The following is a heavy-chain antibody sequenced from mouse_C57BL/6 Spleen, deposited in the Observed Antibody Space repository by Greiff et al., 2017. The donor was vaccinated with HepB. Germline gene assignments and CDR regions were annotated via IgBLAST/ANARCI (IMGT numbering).Heavy chain of an antibody. CDR3: TRWDYYGSRWYFDV. D-gene: IGHD1-1*01. V-gene: IGHV1-15*01. J-gene: IGHJ1*03. CDR2: IDPETGGT. Sequence: QVQLKQSGAELVRPGASVTLSCKASGYTFTDYEMHWVKQTPVHGLEWIGAIDPETGGTAYNQKFKGKAILTADKSSSTAYMELRSLTSEDSAVYYCTRWDYYGSRWYFDVWGTGTTVTVSS. CDR1: GYTFTDYE.